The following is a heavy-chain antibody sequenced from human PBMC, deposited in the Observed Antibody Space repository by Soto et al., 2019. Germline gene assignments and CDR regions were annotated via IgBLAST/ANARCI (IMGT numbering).Heavy chain of an antibody. CDR2: IYYSGST. J-gene: IGHJ6*02. V-gene: IGHV4-39*01. D-gene: IGHD2-21*01. CDR3: ARHIRGNSCMDV. CDR1: GGSISSSSYY. Sequence: NPSETLSLTCTVSGGSISSSSYYWGWIRQPPGKGLECIGSIYYSGSTSYNPSLKSRVTISVDTSKNQFSLKLSSVTAADTAVYYCARHIRGNSCMDVWGQGTTVTVSS.